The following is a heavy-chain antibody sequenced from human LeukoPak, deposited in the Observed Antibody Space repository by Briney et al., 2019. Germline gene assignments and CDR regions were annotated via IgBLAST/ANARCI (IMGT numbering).Heavy chain of an antibody. CDR1: VYTFTSYG. CDR2: ISAYNGKT. Sequence: ASVKVSCKASVYTFTSYGISWVRQAPGQRREGMGWISAYNGKTNYAQKLQRRVPLPTDTSTSTTYLELRSLRSDAAPVDHCARDRVLRVDYYEGPGYWRQGTLVTVSS. CDR3: ARDRVLRVDYYEGPGY. V-gene: IGHV1-18*01. D-gene: IGHD3-22*01. J-gene: IGHJ4*02.